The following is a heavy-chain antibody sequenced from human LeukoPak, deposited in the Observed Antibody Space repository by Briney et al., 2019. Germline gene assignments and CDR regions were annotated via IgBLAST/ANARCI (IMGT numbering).Heavy chain of an antibody. J-gene: IGHJ4*02. CDR1: GDSFTNYW. CDR3: ARHLRARPFDF. Sequence: GESLKISCKGSGDSFTNYWIGWVRQMPGKGLEWVGIIYPGDSETRYSPSFQGQVTISADKSISAAYLQWSSLKASDTAIYYCARHLRARPFDFWGQGTLVTVPS. V-gene: IGHV5-51*01. CDR2: IYPGDSET.